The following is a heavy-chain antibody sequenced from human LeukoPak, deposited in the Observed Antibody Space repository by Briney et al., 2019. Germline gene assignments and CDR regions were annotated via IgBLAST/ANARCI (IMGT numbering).Heavy chain of an antibody. J-gene: IGHJ6*03. V-gene: IGHV3-74*01. CDR2: IHSDGSST. D-gene: IGHD6-13*01. Sequence: PGGSLRLSCAASGFTFSSYWMHWVRQAPGKGLVWVSRIHSDGSSTNHADSVKGRFTISRDNAKNTLYLQMHSLRAEDTAVYYCARDATNIAAAGNSLYYYYMDVWGKGTTVTVSS. CDR1: GFTFSSYW. CDR3: ARDATNIAAAGNSLYYYYMDV.